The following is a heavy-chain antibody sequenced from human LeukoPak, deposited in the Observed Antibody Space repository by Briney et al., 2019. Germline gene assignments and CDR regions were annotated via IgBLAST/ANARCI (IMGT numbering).Heavy chain of an antibody. Sequence: SETLSLTCTVSGGSLSSYYWSWIRQPPGKGLEWIGYIYYSGTTNYNPSLKSRVTISVDKSKNQFSLKLSPVTAADTAVYYCARDSRSGVDWFDSWGQGTLVTVSS. J-gene: IGHJ5*01. CDR1: GGSLSSYY. CDR2: IYYSGTT. D-gene: IGHD3-10*01. CDR3: ARDSRSGVDWFDS. V-gene: IGHV4-59*12.